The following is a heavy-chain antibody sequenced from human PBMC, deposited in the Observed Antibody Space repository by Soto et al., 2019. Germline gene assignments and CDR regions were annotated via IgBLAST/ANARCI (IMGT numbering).Heavy chain of an antibody. D-gene: IGHD6-19*01. V-gene: IGHV4-59*08. J-gene: IGHJ5*02. CDR3: ARPIAVTGSIWFDP. Sequence: PSETLSLTCTVSGGSISSYYWSGIRQPPGKGLEWIGYIYYSGSTNYNPSLKSRVTISVDTSKNQFSLKLSSVTAADTAVYYCARPIAVTGSIWFDPWGQGTLVTVSS. CDR2: IYYSGST. CDR1: GGSISSYY.